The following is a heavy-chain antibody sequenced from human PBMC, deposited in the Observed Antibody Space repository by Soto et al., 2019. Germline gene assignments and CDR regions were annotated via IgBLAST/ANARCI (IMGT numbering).Heavy chain of an antibody. D-gene: IGHD2-8*01. Sequence: PGGSLRLSCAASGFTFSPYEMSWVRQAPGKGLEWISYISSSGSTIHYADSVKGRFSISRDNAKKSLFLQMNSLRAEDTAVYYCVREAPCSNGVCQFDYWGRGTLVIVSS. CDR1: GFTFSPYE. J-gene: IGHJ4*02. CDR3: VREAPCSNGVCQFDY. V-gene: IGHV3-48*03. CDR2: ISSSGSTI.